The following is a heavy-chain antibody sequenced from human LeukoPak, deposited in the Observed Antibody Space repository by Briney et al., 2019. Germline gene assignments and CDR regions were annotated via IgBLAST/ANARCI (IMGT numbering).Heavy chain of an antibody. D-gene: IGHD3-22*01. J-gene: IGHJ4*02. V-gene: IGHV3-53*01. Sequence: GGSLRLSCAASGFTVSSNYMSWVRQAPGKGLEWVSVIYSGGSTNYADSVKGRFTISRDSSKNTLYLQMNSLRAEDTAVYYCARDSDDTSGYFRIWGQGTLVTVSS. CDR3: ARDSDDTSGYFRI. CDR1: GFTVSSNY. CDR2: IYSGGST.